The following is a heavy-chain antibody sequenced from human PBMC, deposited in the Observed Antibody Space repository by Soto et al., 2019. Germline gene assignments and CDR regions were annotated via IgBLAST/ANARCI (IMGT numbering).Heavy chain of an antibody. CDR3: ARAYGSPHENYYYGMDV. D-gene: IGHD2-8*01. CDR2: IGTAGDT. CDR1: GFTFSSYD. J-gene: IGHJ6*02. Sequence: GGSLRLPCAASGFTFSSYDMHWVRQATGKGLEWVSAIGTAGDTYYPGSVKGRFTISRENAKNSLYLQMNSLRAGDTAVYYCARAYGSPHENYYYGMDVWGQGTTVTVSS. V-gene: IGHV3-13*04.